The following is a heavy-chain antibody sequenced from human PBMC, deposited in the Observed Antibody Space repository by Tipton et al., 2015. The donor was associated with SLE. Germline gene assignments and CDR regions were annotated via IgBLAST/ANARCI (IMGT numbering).Heavy chain of an antibody. CDR1: GGSISSYY. D-gene: IGHD3-22*01. Sequence: TLSLTCTVSGGSISSYYWSWIRQPPGKGLEWIGYIYYSGSTNYNPSLKSRFTISVDTSKNQFSLKLSSVTAADTAVYYCARWASYDSSGYYFDYWGQGPLVTVSS. CDR2: IYYSGST. V-gene: IGHV4-59*08. CDR3: ARWASYDSSGYYFDY. J-gene: IGHJ4*02.